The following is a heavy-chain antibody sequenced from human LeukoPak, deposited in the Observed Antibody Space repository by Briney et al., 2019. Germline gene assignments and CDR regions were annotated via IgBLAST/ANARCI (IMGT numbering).Heavy chain of an antibody. V-gene: IGHV3-30*03. Sequence: AGSLRLSCAASGFTFSSYGMHWVRQAPGKGLEWLAVISYDGSNKYYADSVKGRFTISRDNSKNTLYLQMNSLRAEDTAVYYCARAVADAIDYWGQGTLVTVSS. CDR3: ARAVADAIDY. CDR2: ISYDGSNK. J-gene: IGHJ4*02. D-gene: IGHD6-19*01. CDR1: GFTFSSYG.